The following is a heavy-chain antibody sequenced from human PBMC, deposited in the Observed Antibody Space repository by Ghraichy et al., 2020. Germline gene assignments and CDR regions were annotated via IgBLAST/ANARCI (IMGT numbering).Heavy chain of an antibody. CDR1: GGSISSYY. D-gene: IGHD5-18*01. Sequence: SETLSLTCTVSGGSISSYYWSWIRQPPGKGLEWIGYIYTSGSTNYNPSLKSRVTISVDTSKNQFSLKLSSVTAADTAVYYCARLGYSYGPYGMDVWGQGTTVTVSS. CDR2: IYTSGST. CDR3: ARLGYSYGPYGMDV. V-gene: IGHV4-4*09. J-gene: IGHJ6*02.